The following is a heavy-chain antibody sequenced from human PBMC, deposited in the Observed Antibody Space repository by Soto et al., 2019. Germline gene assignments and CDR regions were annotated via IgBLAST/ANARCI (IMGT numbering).Heavy chain of an antibody. CDR2: VNPHTGGT. D-gene: IGHD6-13*01. V-gene: IGHV1-2*02. CDR1: GYTFIGYY. CDR3: ARVMAYEQQLVPFDY. J-gene: IGHJ4*02. Sequence: QVQLVQSGAEVKKPGASVKVSCKTSGYTFIGYYLNWVRQAPGQGLEWVGWVNPHTGGTHYAQKFDGRVTMTRDTSTYTAYMELSGLKFDDTATYFCARVMAYEQQLVPFDYWGQGTLVTVSS.